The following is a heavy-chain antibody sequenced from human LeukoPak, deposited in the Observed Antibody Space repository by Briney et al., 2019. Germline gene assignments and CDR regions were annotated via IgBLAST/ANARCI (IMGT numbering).Heavy chain of an antibody. CDR1: GGTFSSYA. V-gene: IGHV1-18*01. CDR3: ARDPAPTIP. CDR2: ISAYNGNT. J-gene: IGHJ5*02. D-gene: IGHD5-12*01. Sequence: GASVKVSCKASGGTFSSYAISWVRPAPGQGLEWMGWISAYNGNTNYAQKLQGRVTMTTDTSTSTAYMELRSLRSDDTAVYYCARDPAPTIPWGQGTLVTVSS.